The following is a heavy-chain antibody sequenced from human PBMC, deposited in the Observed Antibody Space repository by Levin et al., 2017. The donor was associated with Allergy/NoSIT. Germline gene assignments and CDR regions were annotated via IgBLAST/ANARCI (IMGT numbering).Heavy chain of an antibody. V-gene: IGHV3-30*03. Sequence: GGSLRLSCAASGFTFSSYGMHWVRQAPGKGLEWVAVISYDGSNKYYADSVKGRFTISRENSKNTLYLQMNSLRAEDTAVYYCARPAGWIQLWSFVDYWGQGTLVTVSS. CDR1: GFTFSSYG. J-gene: IGHJ4*02. CDR2: ISYDGSNK. CDR3: ARPAGWIQLWSFVDY. D-gene: IGHD5-18*01.